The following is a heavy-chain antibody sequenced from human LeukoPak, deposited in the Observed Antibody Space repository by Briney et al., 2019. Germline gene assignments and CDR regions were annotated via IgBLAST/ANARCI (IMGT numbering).Heavy chain of an antibody. CDR1: GGTFSNNP. J-gene: IGHJ3*02. V-gene: IGHV1-69*06. Sequence: SVKVSCKASGGTFSNNPISWVRQAPGQGLEWMGEIIPIFGTATYAQKFQGRVTITADTSTSTVYMELSSLRSEDTAVYYCARGRHYYDSSDYYYEGDGFDIWGQGTMVTVSS. CDR2: IIPIFGTA. CDR3: ARGRHYYDSSDYYYEGDGFDI. D-gene: IGHD3-22*01.